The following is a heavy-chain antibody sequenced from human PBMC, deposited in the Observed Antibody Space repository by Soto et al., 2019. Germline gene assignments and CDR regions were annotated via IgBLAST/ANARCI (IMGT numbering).Heavy chain of an antibody. V-gene: IGHV3-7*03. Sequence: FLRLSCAASGFTFSSYWMSWVRQAPGKGLEWVANIKQDGSEKYYVDSVKGRFTISRDNAKNSLYLQMNSLRAEDTAVYYCARVEGSIVVVPAASDWFDPWGQGTLVTVS. CDR3: ARVEGSIVVVPAASDWFDP. D-gene: IGHD2-2*01. J-gene: IGHJ5*02. CDR2: IKQDGSEK. CDR1: GFTFSSYW.